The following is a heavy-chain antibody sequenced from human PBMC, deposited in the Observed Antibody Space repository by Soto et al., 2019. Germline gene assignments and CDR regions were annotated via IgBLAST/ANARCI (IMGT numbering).Heavy chain of an antibody. D-gene: IGHD3-9*01. CDR2: IIPIFGTA. V-gene: IGHV1-69*13. Sequence: SVKVSCKASGGTFSSYSISWVRQAPGQGLEWMGGIIPIFGTANYAQKFQGRVTITADESTSTAYMGLSSLRSEDTAVYYCARESGVLRYFDWPHYYGMDVWGQGTTVTVSS. CDR1: GGTFSSYS. J-gene: IGHJ6*02. CDR3: ARESGVLRYFDWPHYYGMDV.